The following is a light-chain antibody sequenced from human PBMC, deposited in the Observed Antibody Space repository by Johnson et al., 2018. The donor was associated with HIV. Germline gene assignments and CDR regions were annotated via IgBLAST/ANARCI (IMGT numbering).Light chain of an antibody. CDR1: NSNIGNNF. Sequence: QSVLTQPPPVSAAPGQKVTISCSGSNSNIGNNFVSWYQQFPGTAPRLLIYENDKRPSGIPDRFSGSKSGTSAALGITGLQTGDEADYYCGTWDSSLSAVVFGTGTKVTVL. CDR2: END. CDR3: GTWDSSLSAVV. V-gene: IGLV1-51*02. J-gene: IGLJ1*01.